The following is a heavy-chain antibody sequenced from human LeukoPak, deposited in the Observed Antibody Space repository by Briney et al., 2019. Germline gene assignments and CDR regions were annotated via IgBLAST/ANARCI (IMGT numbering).Heavy chain of an antibody. CDR1: GFTFSTYG. V-gene: IGHV3-30*18. Sequence: GSSLRLSCAASGFTFSTYGMHWVRQAPGKGLEWVAVISYDGSNKFYADSVKGRFTISRDNSKNTLYLQMNSLRAEDTAVYYCAKDCGGTKWELGRDYFDYWGQGTLVTVSS. CDR3: AKDCGGTKWELGRDYFDY. J-gene: IGHJ4*02. CDR2: ISYDGSNK. D-gene: IGHD1-26*01.